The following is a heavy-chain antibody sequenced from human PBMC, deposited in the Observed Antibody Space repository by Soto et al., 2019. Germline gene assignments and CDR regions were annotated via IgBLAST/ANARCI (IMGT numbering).Heavy chain of an antibody. J-gene: IGHJ5*02. CDR2: ISRDGNAI. Sequence: GWSLRLSCAASGFIFSDYYMSWIRQAPGKGLEWLAYISRDGNAIFYADSVIGRFTVSRDNAKNSLFLQMDDLRAEDTAMFFCARGAEMSRLKKWFDRWGKGTLVTVSS. V-gene: IGHV3-11*01. CDR1: GFIFSDYY. CDR3: ARGAEMSRLKKWFDR.